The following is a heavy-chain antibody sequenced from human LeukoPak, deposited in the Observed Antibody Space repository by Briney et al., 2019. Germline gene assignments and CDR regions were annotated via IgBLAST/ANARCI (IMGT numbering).Heavy chain of an antibody. CDR3: AGHDLMGSWKTGIVAPGVFDY. D-gene: IGHD6-13*01. J-gene: IGHJ4*02. Sequence: SETLSLTCTVSGGSISSSSYYWGWIRQPPGKGLEWIGSIYYSGSTYYNPSLESRVTISLDTSMNQFSLRLSSLTAADTAVYYCAGHDLMGSWKTGIVAPGVFDYWGQGTLVTVSS. CDR1: GGSISSSSYY. V-gene: IGHV4-39*01. CDR2: IYYSGST.